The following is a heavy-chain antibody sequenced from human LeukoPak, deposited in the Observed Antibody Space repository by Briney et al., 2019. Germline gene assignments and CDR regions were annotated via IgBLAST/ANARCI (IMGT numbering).Heavy chain of an antibody. V-gene: IGHV4-39*01. Sequence: SETLSLTCTVSGGSISSSDYYWGWIRHSPGKGLEWIGSIYYTGNTYYNASLRSRVTISVDTSKNQFSLKLTSVTAADTAIYYCARRVRGDFGGHFDYWGQGTLVTVSS. CDR1: GGSISSSDYY. D-gene: IGHD4-17*01. CDR2: IYYTGNT. J-gene: IGHJ4*02. CDR3: ARRVRGDFGGHFDY.